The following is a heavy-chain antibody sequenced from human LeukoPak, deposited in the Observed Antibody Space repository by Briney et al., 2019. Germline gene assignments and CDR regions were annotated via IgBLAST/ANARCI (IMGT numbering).Heavy chain of an antibody. V-gene: IGHV3-23*01. D-gene: IGHD3-10*01. Sequence: GGSLRLSCAASGFTSSSYAMSWVRQAPGKGLEWVSGISGSGGTTYYADSVKGRFTISRDNSKNTLFLQMNSLRAEDTAVYYCASYYYGSGSYYFPFRYWGQGTLVTVSS. CDR3: ASYYYGSGSYYFPFRY. J-gene: IGHJ4*02. CDR2: ISGSGGTT. CDR1: GFTSSSYA.